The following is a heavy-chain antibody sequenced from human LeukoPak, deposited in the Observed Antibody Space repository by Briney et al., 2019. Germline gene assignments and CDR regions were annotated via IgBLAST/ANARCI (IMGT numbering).Heavy chain of an antibody. CDR2: ISGSGDST. V-gene: IGHV3-23*01. J-gene: IGHJ4*02. CDR1: GFTFSSYG. CDR3: AKKRWLQLDGDYFDY. Sequence: GGSLRLSCAASGFTFSSYGMSWVRQAPGKGLEWVSAISGSGDSTYYADSVKGRFTISRDNSKNTLYLQMNSLRAEDTAVYYCAKKRWLQLDGDYFDYWGQGTLVTVSS. D-gene: IGHD5-24*01.